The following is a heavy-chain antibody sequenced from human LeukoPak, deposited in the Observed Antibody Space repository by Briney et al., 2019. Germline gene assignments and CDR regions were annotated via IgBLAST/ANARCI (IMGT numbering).Heavy chain of an antibody. D-gene: IGHD2-8*02. Sequence: PGGSLRLSCTASGFTVSNAWMHWVRQAPGKGLEWVGRIKRKTDGGTTDFAAPVKGRFAISRDDSKNTLYLQMSSLKTEDTAVYYCSGQGCWGQGRLVSVPS. J-gene: IGHJ4*01. V-gene: IGHV3-15*01. CDR2: IKRKTDGGTT. CDR1: GFTVSNAW. CDR3: SGQGC.